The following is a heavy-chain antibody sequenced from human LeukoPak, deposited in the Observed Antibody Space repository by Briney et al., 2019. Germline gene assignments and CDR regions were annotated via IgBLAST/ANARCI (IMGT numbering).Heavy chain of an antibody. CDR1: GFTFSSYA. V-gene: IGHV3-21*01. Sequence: GGSLRLSCAASGFTFSSYAMSWVRQAPGKGLEWVSSISSSSSYIYYADSVKGRFTISRDNAKNSLYLQMNSLRAEDTAVYYCARENNNYYYDSSGYCVWGQGTLVTVSS. J-gene: IGHJ4*02. CDR2: ISSSSSYI. CDR3: ARENNNYYYDSSGYCV. D-gene: IGHD3-22*01.